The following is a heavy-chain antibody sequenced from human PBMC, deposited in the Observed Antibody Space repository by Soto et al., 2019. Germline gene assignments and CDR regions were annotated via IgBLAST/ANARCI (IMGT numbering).Heavy chain of an antibody. CDR2: ISSRGSTI. D-gene: IGHD1-7*01. V-gene: IGHV3-11*01. J-gene: IGHJ4*02. CDR1: GFTFSDYY. Sequence: QVQLVESGGGLVKPGGSLRLSCAASGFTFSDYYMSWIRQAPGKGLEWDSYISSRGSTIYYADSVKDRFTIYRDNAKDSMYLQTNSLRAEDTAVYYCPRPTVNSYNWNYDYYFEYWGQGTLVTVSS. CDR3: PRPTVNSYNWNYDYYFEY.